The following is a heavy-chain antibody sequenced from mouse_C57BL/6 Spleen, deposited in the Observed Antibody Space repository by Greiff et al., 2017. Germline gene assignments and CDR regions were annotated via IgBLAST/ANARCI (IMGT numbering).Heavy chain of an antibody. J-gene: IGHJ4*01. Sequence: QVQLQQPGAELVKPGASVTMSCKASGYTFTSYWITWVKQRPGQGLVWIGDIYPGSGSTNYNEKFKSKATLTVDTSSSTAYMQLSSLTSEDSAVDYCARLYGSSYDAMDYWGQGTSVTVSS. V-gene: IGHV1-55*01. CDR3: ARLYGSSYDAMDY. D-gene: IGHD1-1*01. CDR2: IYPGSGST. CDR1: GYTFTSYW.